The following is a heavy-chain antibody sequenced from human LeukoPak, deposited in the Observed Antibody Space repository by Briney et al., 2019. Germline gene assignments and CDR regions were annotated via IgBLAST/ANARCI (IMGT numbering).Heavy chain of an antibody. J-gene: IGHJ4*02. Sequence: GASVKVSCKASGGTFSSYAISWVRQAPGQGLEWMGRIIPILGIANYAQKFQGRVTMTRDTSTSTVYMELSSLRSEDTAVYYCARIAVAGPYYFDYWGQGTLVTVSS. D-gene: IGHD6-19*01. CDR3: ARIAVAGPYYFDY. V-gene: IGHV1-69*04. CDR2: IIPILGIA. CDR1: GGTFSSYA.